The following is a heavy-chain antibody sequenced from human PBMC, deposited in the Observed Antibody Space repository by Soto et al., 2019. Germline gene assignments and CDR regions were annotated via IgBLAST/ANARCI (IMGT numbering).Heavy chain of an antibody. CDR3: AIIQLSPARWFDP. CDR1: GGSISSGDYY. V-gene: IGHV4-30-4*01. D-gene: IGHD5-18*01. CDR2: IYYSGSA. J-gene: IGHJ5*02. Sequence: QVQLQESGPGLVKPSQTLSLTCTVSGGSISSGDYYWSWIRQPPGKGLEWIGYIYYSGSAYYNPSRQSRVXXAXDXXKNQFSLKLSSVTAADTAVYYCAIIQLSPARWFDPWGQGTLVTVSS.